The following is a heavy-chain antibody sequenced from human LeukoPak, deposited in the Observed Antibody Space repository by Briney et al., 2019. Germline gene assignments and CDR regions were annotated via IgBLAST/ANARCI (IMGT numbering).Heavy chain of an antibody. CDR2: IYYSGST. J-gene: IGHJ4*02. CDR3: ARETDIVAHGASFDY. CDR1: GGSISSSSYY. D-gene: IGHD5-12*01. V-gene: IGHV4-39*07. Sequence: PSETLSLTCTVSGGSISSSSYYWGWIRQPPGKGLEWIGSIYYSGSTYYNPSLKSRVTISVDTSKNQFSLKLSSVTAADTAVYYCARETDIVAHGASFDYWGQGTLVTVSS.